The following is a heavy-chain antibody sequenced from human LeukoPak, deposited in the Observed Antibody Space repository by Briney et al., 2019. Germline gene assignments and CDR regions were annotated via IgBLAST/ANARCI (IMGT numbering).Heavy chain of an antibody. Sequence: ASVEVSCKASGYTFTGYYMHWVRQAPGQGLEWMGWINPNSGGTNYAQKFQGRVTMTRDTSISTAYMELSRLRSDDTAVYYCAIAGTGGDWFDPWGQGTLVTVSS. CDR2: INPNSGGT. V-gene: IGHV1-2*02. D-gene: IGHD1-14*01. CDR3: AIAGTGGDWFDP. CDR1: GYTFTGYY. J-gene: IGHJ5*02.